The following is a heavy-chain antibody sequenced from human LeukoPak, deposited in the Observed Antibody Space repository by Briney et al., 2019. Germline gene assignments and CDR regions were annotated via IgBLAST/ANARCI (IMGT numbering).Heavy chain of an antibody. V-gene: IGHV4-38-2*02. CDR1: GYSISSGYY. CDR3: ARLGRWVVYDSSGYFPHDAFDI. Sequence: SETLSLTCTVSGYSISSGYYWGWIRQPPGKGLEWIGSIYHSGSTYYNPSLKSRVTISVDTSKNQFSLKLSSVTAADTAVYYCARLGRWVVYDSSGYFPHDAFDIWGQGTMVTVSS. D-gene: IGHD3-22*01. CDR2: IYHSGST. J-gene: IGHJ3*02.